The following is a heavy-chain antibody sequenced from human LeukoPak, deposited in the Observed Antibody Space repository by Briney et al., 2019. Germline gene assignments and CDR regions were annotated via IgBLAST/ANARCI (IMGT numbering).Heavy chain of an antibody. V-gene: IGHV3-48*01. CDR3: ARDISEDSSGWTPNYYYYGMDV. J-gene: IGHJ6*02. CDR2: ISSSSSTI. D-gene: IGHD6-19*01. Sequence: PGGSLRLSCAASGFTFSSYSMNWVRQAPGKGLEWVSYISSSSSTIYYADSVKGRFTISRDNAKNSPYLQMNSLRAEDTAVYYCARDISEDSSGWTPNYYYYGMDVWGQGTTVTVSS. CDR1: GFTFSSYS.